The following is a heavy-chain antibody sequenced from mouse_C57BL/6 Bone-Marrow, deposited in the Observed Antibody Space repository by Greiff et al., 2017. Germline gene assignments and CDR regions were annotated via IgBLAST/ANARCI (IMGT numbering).Heavy chain of an antibody. V-gene: IGHV1-82*01. D-gene: IGHD1-1*01. Sequence: QVQLQQSGPELVKPGASVKISCKASGYAFSSSWMNWVKQRPGKGLEWIGRIYPGDGDTNYNGKFKGKATMTADKSSSTAYMQLSGLTSEESAVYFCARFPYGCHYGGQGTTRTDSS. J-gene: IGHJ2*01. CDR3: ARFPYGCHY. CDR1: GYAFSSSW. CDR2: IYPGDGDT.